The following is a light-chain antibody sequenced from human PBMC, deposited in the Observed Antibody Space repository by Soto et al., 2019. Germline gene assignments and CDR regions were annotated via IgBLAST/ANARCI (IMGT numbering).Light chain of an antibody. Sequence: DIQMTQSPSSLSASVGDRVTITCRASQSISSYLNWYQQKPGKAPKLLIYASSSLQSGVPSRFSGSESGTDFTLTISSLQHEDFATYYCQQSESNMTFRQATKVEIK. V-gene: IGKV1-39*01. CDR2: ASS. J-gene: IGKJ1*01. CDR3: QQSESNMT. CDR1: QSISSY.